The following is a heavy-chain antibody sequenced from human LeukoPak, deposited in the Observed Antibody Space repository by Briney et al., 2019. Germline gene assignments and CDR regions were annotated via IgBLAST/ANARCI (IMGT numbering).Heavy chain of an antibody. J-gene: IGHJ4*02. CDR1: GFTFSDYY. CDR2: ISSSGSTI. CDR3: AKHGLPLVVISAPLDY. D-gene: IGHD2-15*01. V-gene: IGHV3-11*04. Sequence: GGSLRLSCAASGFTFSDYYMNWIRRAPGKGLEWVSYISSSGSTIYYADSVKGRFTISRDNAKNSLYLQMNSLRAEDTAVYYCAKHGLPLVVISAPLDYWGQGTLVTVAS.